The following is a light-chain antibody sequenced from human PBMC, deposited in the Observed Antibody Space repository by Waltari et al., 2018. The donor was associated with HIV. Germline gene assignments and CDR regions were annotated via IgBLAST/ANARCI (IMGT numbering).Light chain of an antibody. CDR3: LQGYSSPLT. CDR2: GAS. J-gene: IGKJ3*01. Sequence: GDRVTISCRTSQSINSFLNWYQQKPGKVPKLLIYGASTLESGVPSRFSGTGYGTDFSLTISNLQPEDFATYYCLQGYSSPLTFGPGTKVDIK. CDR1: QSINSF. V-gene: IGKV1-39*01.